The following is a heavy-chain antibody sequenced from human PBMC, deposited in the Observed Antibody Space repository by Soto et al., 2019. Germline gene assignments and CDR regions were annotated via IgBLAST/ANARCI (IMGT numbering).Heavy chain of an antibody. CDR3: ARDYFDSSDYTTNWFDP. D-gene: IGHD3-22*01. CDR2: IYHTGNA. Sequence: PSETLSLTCSVSGDSISNSRFYLAWIRQPPGEGLERIGSIYHTGNAYYNPSLKSRVTIFVDTSKNQFSLKLTSVTAADTALYYCARDYFDSSDYTTNWFDPWGQG. V-gene: IGHV4-39*01. CDR1: GDSISNSRFY. J-gene: IGHJ5*02.